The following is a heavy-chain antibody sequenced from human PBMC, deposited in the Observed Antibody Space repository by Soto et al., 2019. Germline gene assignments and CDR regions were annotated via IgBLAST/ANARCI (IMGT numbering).Heavy chain of an antibody. CDR3: AMSIVVVTALDY. CDR1: GYTFTSYA. J-gene: IGHJ4*02. Sequence: QVQLVQSGAEEKKPGASVKVSCKASGYTFTSYAMHWVRQAPGQRLEWMGWINAGNGNTKYSQKFQGRVTITRDTSASTAYMELSSVRSEDSAVYFCAMSIVVVTALDYLGEGTLVTVSS. D-gene: IGHD2-21*02. CDR2: INAGNGNT. V-gene: IGHV1-3*05.